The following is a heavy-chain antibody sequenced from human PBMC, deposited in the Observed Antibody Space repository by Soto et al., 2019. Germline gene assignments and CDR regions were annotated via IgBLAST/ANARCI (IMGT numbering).Heavy chain of an antibody. CDR2: ISSSGSTK. Sequence: GGSLRLSCAASGFTFSSYEMNWVRQAPGKGLEWVSYISSSGSTKYYADSVKGRFTISRDNAKNSLYLQMNSLRAEDTAVYYCARGHGGDYGHVYYYGMDVWGQGTTVTVSS. CDR1: GFTFSSYE. CDR3: ARGHGGDYGHVYYYGMDV. D-gene: IGHD4-17*01. J-gene: IGHJ6*02. V-gene: IGHV3-48*03.